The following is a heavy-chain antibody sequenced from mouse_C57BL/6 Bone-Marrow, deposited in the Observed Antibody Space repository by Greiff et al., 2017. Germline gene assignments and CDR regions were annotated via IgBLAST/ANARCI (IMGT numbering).Heavy chain of an antibody. CDR1: GFTFSSYG. Sequence: EVMLVESGGDLVKPGGSLKLSCAASGFTFSSYGMSWVRQTPDKRLEWVATISSGGSYTYYPDSVKGRFTISRDNAKNTLYLQMSSLKSEDTAMYYCVVLYYDYAETYWGQGTLVTVSA. J-gene: IGHJ3*01. CDR2: ISSGGSYT. V-gene: IGHV5-6*01. D-gene: IGHD2-4*01. CDR3: VVLYYDYAETY.